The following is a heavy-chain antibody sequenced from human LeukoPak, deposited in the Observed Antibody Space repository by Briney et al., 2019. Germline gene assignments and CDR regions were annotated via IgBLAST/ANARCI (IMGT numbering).Heavy chain of an antibody. CDR3: ARGYSYGYDHYYYIDV. V-gene: IGHV3-21*01. CDR1: GFTFNSYS. Sequence: GGSLRLSCAASGFTFNSYSMNWVRQAPGKGLECVSSITSSSNYREYADSVKGRFTISRDNAKNSLFLQMNSLRAEDTAVYYCARGYSYGYDHYYYIDVWGKGTTVTVSS. CDR2: ITSSSNYR. D-gene: IGHD5-18*01. J-gene: IGHJ6*03.